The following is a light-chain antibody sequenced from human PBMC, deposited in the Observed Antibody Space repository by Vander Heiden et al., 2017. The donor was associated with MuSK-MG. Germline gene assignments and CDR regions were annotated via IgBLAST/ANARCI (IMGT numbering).Light chain of an antibody. CDR1: ALSKQF. V-gene: IGLV3-25*03. CDR3: LSADTGGTSAV. CDR2: KDI. Sequence: SHELTPPPSVSVSPGQTATITCSGNALSKQFASWYHQKPGQAPVLVMFKDIERPSGIPERFSGSDSGTTVTLTISGVQAEDEGDYFCLSADTGGTSAVFGGGTTLTVL. J-gene: IGLJ2*01.